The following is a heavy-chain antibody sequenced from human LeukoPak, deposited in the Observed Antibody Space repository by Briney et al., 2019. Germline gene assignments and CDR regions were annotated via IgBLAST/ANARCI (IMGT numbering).Heavy chain of an antibody. CDR1: GYKFTSYW. D-gene: IGHD6-6*01. V-gene: IGHV5-10-1*01. CDR2: VDPSDSYT. CDR3: ARQGFSSASSPDY. J-gene: IGHJ4*02. Sequence: GESLKISCKGSGYKFTSYWISWVRQMPGKGLEXMGRVDPSDSYTTYXXXXXGHVSISSDKSTDTAYLQWSSLKASDTAMYYCARQGFSSASSPDYWGQGTLVTVSS.